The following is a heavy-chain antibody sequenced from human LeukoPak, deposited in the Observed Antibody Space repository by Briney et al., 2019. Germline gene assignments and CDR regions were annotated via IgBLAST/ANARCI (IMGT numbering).Heavy chain of an antibody. CDR2: VFYTGGT. V-gene: IGHV4-59*01. CDR1: GGSISNYY. Sequence: SKTLSLTCTVSGGSISNYYWNWIRQPPGKGLEWIGNVFYTGGTNYNPSLRSRVTISVDTSSNQFSLKLRSVTAADTAIYYCARMDSAGWFFFDSWGLGTLVTVSS. J-gene: IGHJ4*02. CDR3: ARMDSAGWFFFDS. D-gene: IGHD6-19*01.